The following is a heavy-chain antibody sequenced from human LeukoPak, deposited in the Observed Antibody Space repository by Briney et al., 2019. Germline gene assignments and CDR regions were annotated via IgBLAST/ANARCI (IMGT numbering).Heavy chain of an antibody. CDR2: IKQDGSEK. CDR1: GFTFSSYW. D-gene: IGHD2-2*01. CDR3: ARGPKDCSSTSCYGEINYFDY. J-gene: IGHJ4*02. Sequence: GGSLRLSCAASGFTFSSYWMSWVRQAPGKGLEWVANIKQDGSEKYYVDSVKGRFTIPRDNAKNSLYLQMNSLRAEDTAVYYCARGPKDCSSTSCYGEINYFDYWGQGTLVTVSS. V-gene: IGHV3-7*01.